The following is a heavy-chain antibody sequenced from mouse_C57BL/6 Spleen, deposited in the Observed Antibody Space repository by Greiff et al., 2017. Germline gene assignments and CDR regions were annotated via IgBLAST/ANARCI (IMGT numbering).Heavy chain of an antibody. V-gene: IGHV1-55*01. D-gene: IGHD2-5*01. CDR3: ASYSNYDAMDY. Sequence: QVQLQQSGAELVKPGASVKMSCKASGYTFTSYWITWVKQRPGQGLEWIGDIYPGSGSTNYNEKFKSKATLTVDTSSSTAYMQLSSLTSEDSAVYYCASYSNYDAMDYWGQGTSVTVSS. J-gene: IGHJ4*01. CDR2: IYPGSGST. CDR1: GYTFTSYW.